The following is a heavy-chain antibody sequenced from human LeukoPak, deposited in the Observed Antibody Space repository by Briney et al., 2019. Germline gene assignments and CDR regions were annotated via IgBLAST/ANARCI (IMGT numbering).Heavy chain of an antibody. CDR2: ISSNGGST. CDR1: GFTFSSYA. V-gene: IGHV3-64*01. Sequence: GGSLRLSCAASGFTFSSYAMHWVRQAPGKGLEYVSAISSNGGSTYYANSVKGRFTISRDNPKNTLYLQMGSLRAEDMAVYYCARECYYYGMDVWGQGTTVTVSS. J-gene: IGHJ6*02. CDR3: ARECYYYGMDV.